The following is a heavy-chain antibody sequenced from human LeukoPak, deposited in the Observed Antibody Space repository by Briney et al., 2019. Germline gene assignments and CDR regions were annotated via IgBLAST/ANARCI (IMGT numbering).Heavy chain of an antibody. CDR1: GGSFSGYY. CDR3: AREAYCGGDCYSGSSY. Sequence: SETLSLTCAVYGGSFSGYYWSWIRQPPGKGLEWIGEINHSGSTNDNPSLKSRVTISVDTSKNQFSLKLSSVTAADTAVYYCAREAYCGGDCYSGSSYWGQGTLVTVSS. J-gene: IGHJ4*02. V-gene: IGHV4-34*01. D-gene: IGHD2-21*02. CDR2: INHSGST.